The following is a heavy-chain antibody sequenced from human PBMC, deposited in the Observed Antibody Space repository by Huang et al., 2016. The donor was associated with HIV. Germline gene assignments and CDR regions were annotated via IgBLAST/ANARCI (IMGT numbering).Heavy chain of an antibody. CDR2: ILPIFGTA. J-gene: IGHJ6*02. Sequence: QVQLVQSGAEVKKPGSSVKVSCKASGGTFSTYAISWVRQAPGQGLEWMRWILPIFGTANYAQKFQGTVTITADEFTSTAYMELSSLRSEDTALYYCARGRTRSSLYDSYYGLDVWGQGTTVTVSS. CDR1: GGTFSTYA. D-gene: IGHD6-6*01. CDR3: ARGRTRSSLYDSYYGLDV. V-gene: IGHV1-69*01.